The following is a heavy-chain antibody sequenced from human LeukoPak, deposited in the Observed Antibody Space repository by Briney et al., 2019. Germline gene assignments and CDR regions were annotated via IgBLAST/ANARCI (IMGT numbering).Heavy chain of an antibody. D-gene: IGHD6-19*01. CDR3: ARYSSGWYKTAFDI. CDR1: GGSISSSSYY. J-gene: IGHJ3*02. Sequence: SETLSLTCTVSGGSISSSSYYWGWIRQPPGKGLEWIGEINHSGSTNYNPSLKSRVTISVDTSKNQFSLKLSSVTAADTAVYYCARYSSGWYKTAFDIWGQGTMVTVSS. CDR2: INHSGST. V-gene: IGHV4-39*07.